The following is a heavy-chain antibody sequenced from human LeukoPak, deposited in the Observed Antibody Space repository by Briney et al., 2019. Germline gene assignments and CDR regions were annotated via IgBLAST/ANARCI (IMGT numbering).Heavy chain of an antibody. CDR3: AITLGPQLVDY. V-gene: IGHV4-4*07. CDR2: IYNTGTT. Sequence: KSSETLSLTCTVSGGSISSYYWSWIRQPAGKGLEWIGRIYNTGTTKFNPSLKSRVTMSIDTSKNEFSLRLSSLTAADTAVYYCAITLGPQLVDYWGRGTLVTVSS. CDR1: GGSISSYY. D-gene: IGHD6-13*01. J-gene: IGHJ4*02.